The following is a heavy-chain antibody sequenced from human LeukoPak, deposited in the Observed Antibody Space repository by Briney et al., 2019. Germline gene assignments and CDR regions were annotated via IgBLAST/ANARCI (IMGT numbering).Heavy chain of an antibody. Sequence: GGSLRLSCAASGFTFSSYGMHWVRQAPGKGLEWVAVISYDGSNKYYADSVKGRFTISRDNSKNTLYLQMNSLRAEDTAVYYCAKDVGSGSYYFDYWCQGTLVTVSS. CDR3: AKDVGSGSYYFDY. J-gene: IGHJ4*02. V-gene: IGHV3-30*18. D-gene: IGHD1-26*01. CDR1: GFTFSSYG. CDR2: ISYDGSNK.